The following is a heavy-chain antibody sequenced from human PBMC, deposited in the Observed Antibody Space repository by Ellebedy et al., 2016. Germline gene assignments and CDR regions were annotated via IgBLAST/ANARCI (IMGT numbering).Heavy chain of an antibody. CDR3: ARYYPRAKYFRNGNCPPGLMDV. J-gene: IGHJ6*03. Sequence: SETLSLTCTVSGGSISSHYWSWIRQPPGKRLEWIAYIFYTGGTDYNPSLKSRVTISLDMSKHQFYLRLSSVTAADTAVYYCARYYPRAKYFRNGNCPPGLMDVWGKGTTVTVSS. D-gene: IGHD3-3*01. CDR1: GGSISSHY. CDR2: IFYTGGT. V-gene: IGHV4-59*11.